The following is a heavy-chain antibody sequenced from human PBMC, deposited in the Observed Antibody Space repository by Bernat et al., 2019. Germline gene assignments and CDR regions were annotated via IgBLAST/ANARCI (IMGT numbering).Heavy chain of an antibody. J-gene: IGHJ6*02. CDR2: IYWDDDK. V-gene: IGHV2-5*02. Sequence: QITLKESGPTLVKPTQTLTLTCTFSWFSLSTSGVGVGWIRQPPGKALEWLALIYWDDDKRYSPSLKSRLTITKDTSKNQVVLTMTNMDPVDTATYYCAHSNGYSYGFYYYYGMDVWGQGTTVTVSS. CDR3: AHSNGYSYGFYYYYGMDV. CDR1: WFSLSTSGVG. D-gene: IGHD5-18*01.